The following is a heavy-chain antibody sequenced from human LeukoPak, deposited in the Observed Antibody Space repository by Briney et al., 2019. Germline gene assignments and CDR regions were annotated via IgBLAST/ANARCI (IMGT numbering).Heavy chain of an antibody. D-gene: IGHD6-19*01. Sequence: GASVKVSCKASGYTFTSYGISWVRQAPGQGLEWMGWISAYNGNTNYAQKLQGRVTMTTDTSTSTAYMELRSLRSDDTAVYYCARVPYSSGWYGTYYFDYWGQRTLVTVSS. CDR2: ISAYNGNT. CDR1: GYTFTSYG. V-gene: IGHV1-18*01. CDR3: ARVPYSSGWYGTYYFDY. J-gene: IGHJ4*02.